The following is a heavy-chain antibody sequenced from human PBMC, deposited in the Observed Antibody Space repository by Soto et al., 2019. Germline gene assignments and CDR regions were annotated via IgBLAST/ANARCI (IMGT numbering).Heavy chain of an antibody. D-gene: IGHD5-18*01. CDR2: ISGSGSST. V-gene: IGHV3-23*01. J-gene: IGHJ3*02. CDR1: GFTFRSYA. CDR3: AKDRGTASDYAFDI. Sequence: GGSLRLSCAASGFTFRSYAMSRVRQAPGKGLEWVSVISGSGSSTYYADSVKGRFTISRDNSKNTLYLQMNSLRAEDTAVYYCAKDRGTASDYAFDIWGQGTLVTVSS.